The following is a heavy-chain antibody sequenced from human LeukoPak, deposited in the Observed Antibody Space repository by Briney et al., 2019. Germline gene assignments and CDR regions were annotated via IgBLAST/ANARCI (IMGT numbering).Heavy chain of an antibody. CDR2: IYYSGST. Sequence: PSETLPLTCTVSGGSISSYYWSWIRQPPGKGLEWIGYIYYSGSTNYNPSLKSRVTISVDTSKNQFSLKLSSVTAADTAVYYCARVFPSSGWFDPWGQGTLVTVSS. CDR1: GGSISSYY. V-gene: IGHV4-59*01. J-gene: IGHJ5*02. D-gene: IGHD2-2*01. CDR3: ARVFPSSGWFDP.